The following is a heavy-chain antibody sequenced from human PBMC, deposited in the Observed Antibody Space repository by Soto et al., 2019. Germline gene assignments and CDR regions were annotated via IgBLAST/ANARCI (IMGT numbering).Heavy chain of an antibody. Sequence: ASVKVSCKASGYTFTSYDINWVRQATGQGLEWMGWMNPNSGNTGYAQKIQGRVTMTRNTSISTAYMELSSLRSEDTAVYYCARGNSSSWYYYYYYMDVWGKGTTVTVSS. D-gene: IGHD6-13*01. CDR3: ARGNSSSWYYYYYYMDV. V-gene: IGHV1-8*01. CDR2: MNPNSGNT. J-gene: IGHJ6*03. CDR1: GYTFTSYD.